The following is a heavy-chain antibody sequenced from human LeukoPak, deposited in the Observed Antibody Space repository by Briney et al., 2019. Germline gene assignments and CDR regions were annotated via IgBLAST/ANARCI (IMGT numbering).Heavy chain of an antibody. CDR3: ARAALVAAKSTYYYYGMDV. D-gene: IGHD2-15*01. CDR1: GGSISSGGYS. CDR2: IYYSGST. V-gene: IGHV4-31*11. J-gene: IGHJ6*02. Sequence: SETLSLTCAVSGGSISSGGYSWSWIRQHPGTGLEWIGYIYYSGSTYYNPSLKSRVTISVDTSKNQFSLKLSSVTAADTAVYYCARAALVAAKSTYYYYGMDVWGQGTTVTVSS.